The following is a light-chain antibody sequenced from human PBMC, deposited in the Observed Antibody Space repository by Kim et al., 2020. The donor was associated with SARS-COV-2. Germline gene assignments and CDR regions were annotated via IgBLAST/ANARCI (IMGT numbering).Light chain of an antibody. Sequence: SPVEMTTLSCRASQSVGGNYLAWYQQKPGQAPRLLIYDASNRATGIPDRFSGSGSGTDFPLTINRLEPEDFAVYYCQQYEKSSVTFGQGTTVDIK. CDR1: QSVGGNY. CDR2: DAS. J-gene: IGKJ1*01. CDR3: QQYEKSSVT. V-gene: IGKV3-20*01.